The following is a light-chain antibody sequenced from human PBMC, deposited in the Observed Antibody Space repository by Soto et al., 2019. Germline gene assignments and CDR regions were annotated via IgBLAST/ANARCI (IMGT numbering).Light chain of an antibody. V-gene: IGLV2-14*01. J-gene: IGLJ1*01. CDR1: SGDIGDYNY. CDR2: DVS. Sequence: SGLNERGAGTGSSGQWMTISYNGNSGDIGDYNYVSWYQQHPGKVPKVIIYDVSNRPSGVSYRFSGTKSGNTASLTVSGLQAEDEADYYCCSYTRSGTLIFGTVTKVTV. CDR3: CSYTRSGTLI.